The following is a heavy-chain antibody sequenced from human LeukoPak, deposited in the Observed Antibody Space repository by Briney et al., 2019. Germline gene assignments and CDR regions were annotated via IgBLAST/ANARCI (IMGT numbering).Heavy chain of an antibody. CDR3: ARMDTAMVNDAFDI. CDR2: ISAYNGNT. V-gene: IGHV1-18*01. Sequence: ASVKVSCKASGYTFTSYGISWVRQAPGQGLEWMGWISAYNGNTNYAQKLQGRVTMTTDTSTSTAYMELRSLRSDDTAVYYCARMDTAMVNDAFDIWGQGTMVTVSS. CDR1: GYTFTSYG. J-gene: IGHJ3*02. D-gene: IGHD5-18*01.